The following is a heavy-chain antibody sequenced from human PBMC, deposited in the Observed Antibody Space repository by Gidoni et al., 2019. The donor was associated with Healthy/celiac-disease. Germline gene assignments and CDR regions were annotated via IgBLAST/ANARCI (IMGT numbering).Heavy chain of an antibody. J-gene: IGHJ5*02. CDR3: AKDVGTMVRGVKWGSWFDP. D-gene: IGHD3-10*01. CDR1: GFTFSSYG. V-gene: IGHV3-30*18. CDR2: ISYDGSNK. Sequence: QVQLVESGGGVVQPGRSLRLSCAASGFTFSSYGMHWVRQAPGKGLEWLAVISYDGSNKYYADSVKGRFTISRDNSKNTLYLQMNSLRAEDTAVYYCAKDVGTMVRGVKWGSWFDPWGQGTLVTVSS.